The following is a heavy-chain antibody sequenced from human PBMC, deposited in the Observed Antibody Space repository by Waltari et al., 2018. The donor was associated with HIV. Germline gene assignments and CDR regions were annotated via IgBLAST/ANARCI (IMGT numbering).Heavy chain of an antibody. D-gene: IGHD3-9*01. Sequence: QVQLVQSGAEVKKPGASVKVSCKASGYTFTSYYMHWVRQAPGQGLEWMGIIDPSGGSTSYAQKCQGRVTMTRDTSTSTVYMELSSLRSEDTAVYYCARVVSSCGILTGRGAFDIWGQGTMVTVSS. J-gene: IGHJ3*02. CDR2: IDPSGGST. CDR1: GYTFTSYY. CDR3: ARVVSSCGILTGRGAFDI. V-gene: IGHV1-46*01.